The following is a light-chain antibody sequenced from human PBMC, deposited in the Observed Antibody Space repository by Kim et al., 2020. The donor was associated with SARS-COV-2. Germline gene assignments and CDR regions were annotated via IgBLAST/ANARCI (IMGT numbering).Light chain of an antibody. CDR3: QAWDSSTYV. V-gene: IGLV3-1*01. Sequence: SGAPGQTASITCSGDKWGDKYACWYQQKPAQSPVLVIYQDSKRPSGIPERFSGSNSGNTATLTISGTQAMDEADYYCQAWDSSTYVFGTGTKVTVL. J-gene: IGLJ1*01. CDR2: QDS. CDR1: KWGDKY.